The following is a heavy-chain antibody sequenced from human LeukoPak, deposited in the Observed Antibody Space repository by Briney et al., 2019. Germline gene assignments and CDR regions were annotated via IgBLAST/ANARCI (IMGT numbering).Heavy chain of an antibody. CDR2: IYYSGST. D-gene: IGHD1-26*01. CDR1: GGSISSYY. J-gene: IGHJ2*01. Sequence: PSETLSLTCTVSGGSISSYYWSWIRQPPGKGLEWIGYIYYSGSTNYNPSLKSRVTISVDTSKNQFSLKLSSVTAADTAVYYCARHPPRTIVGANYGHWYFDLWGRGTLVTVSS. CDR3: ARHPPRTIVGANYGHWYFDL. V-gene: IGHV4-59*08.